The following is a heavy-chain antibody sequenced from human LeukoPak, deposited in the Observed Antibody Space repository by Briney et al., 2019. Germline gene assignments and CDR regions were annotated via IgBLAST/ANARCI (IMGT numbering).Heavy chain of an antibody. J-gene: IGHJ5*02. CDR1: GGSISSSGYY. D-gene: IGHD3-3*01. CDR2: IYYSGST. CDR3: AASDLDYDFWSGSQWGGWFDP. V-gene: IGHV4-39*01. Sequence: SETLSLTCTVSGGSISSSGYYWGWIRQPPGKGLEWIGSIYYSGSTYYNPSLKSRVTISVDTSKNQFSLKLSSVTAADTAVYYCAASDLDYDFWSGSQWGGWFDPWGQGTLVTVSS.